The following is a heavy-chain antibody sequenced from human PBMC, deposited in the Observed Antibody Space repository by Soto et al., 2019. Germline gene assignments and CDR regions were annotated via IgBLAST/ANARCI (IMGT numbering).Heavy chain of an antibody. CDR2: IWYDGSNK. Sequence: QVQLVESGGGVVQPGRSLRLSCAASGFTFSSYGMHWVRQAPGKGLEWVAVIWYDGSNKYYADSVKGRFTISRDNSKNTLYLQMNSLRAEDTAVYYCAREGNRYCSGGSGYVDYWGQGTLVTVSS. D-gene: IGHD2-15*01. J-gene: IGHJ4*02. CDR1: GFTFSSYG. V-gene: IGHV3-33*01. CDR3: AREGNRYCSGGSGYVDY.